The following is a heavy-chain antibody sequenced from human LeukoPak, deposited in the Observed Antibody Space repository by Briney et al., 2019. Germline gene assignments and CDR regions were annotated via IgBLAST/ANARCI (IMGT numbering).Heavy chain of an antibody. J-gene: IGHJ4*02. CDR3: AREGVVKGYFDY. CDR1: GGSISPYF. V-gene: IGHV4-59*01. Sequence: SETLSLTCTVSGGSISPYFWSWLRQPPGKGLEWIGYIYYRGSTNYNPSLKSRVTISLDTSKDQFSLKLSSVTAADTAVYYCAREGVVKGYFDYWGQGTPVTVSS. CDR2: IYYRGST. D-gene: IGHD3-3*01.